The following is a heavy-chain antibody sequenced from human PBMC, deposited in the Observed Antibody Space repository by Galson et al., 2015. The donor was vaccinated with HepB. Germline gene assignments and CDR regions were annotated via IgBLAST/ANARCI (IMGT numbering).Heavy chain of an antibody. J-gene: IGHJ6*03. V-gene: IGHV1-8*01. D-gene: IGHD3-3*01. CDR2: MNPNSGNT. CDR3: ARGLTPINLEWLLEYYYYMDV. CDR1: GYTFTSYD. Sequence: SVKVSCEASGYTFTSYDINWVRQATGQGLEWMGWMNPNSGNTGYAQKFQGRVTMTRNTSISTAYMELSSLRSEDTAVYYCARGLTPINLEWLLEYYYYMDVWGKGTTVTVSS.